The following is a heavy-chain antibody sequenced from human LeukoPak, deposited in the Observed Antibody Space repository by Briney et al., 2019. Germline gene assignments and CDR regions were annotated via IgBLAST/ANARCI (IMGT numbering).Heavy chain of an antibody. J-gene: IGHJ4*02. CDR2: IYSGGST. V-gene: IGHV3-53*01. Sequence: GGSLRLSCAASGFTFSNYGMTWVRQAPGKGLEWVSVIYSGGSTFYADSVKGRFTISRDNSKNTVYLQMNSLRAEDTAVYYCAKSPLVRGVIITYFDSWGQGTLVTVSS. D-gene: IGHD3-10*01. CDR1: GFTFSNYG. CDR3: AKSPLVRGVIITYFDS.